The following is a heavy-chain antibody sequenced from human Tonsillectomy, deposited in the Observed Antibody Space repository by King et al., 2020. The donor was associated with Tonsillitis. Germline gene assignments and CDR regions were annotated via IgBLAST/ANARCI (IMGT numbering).Heavy chain of an antibody. Sequence: VQLVESGGGLIQPGGSLKLSCAASGFIFSGSAMHWVRQASGKGLEWVGRIRSKANSYATAYAASVKGRFTISRDDSKNMAYLQMNSLKPEDTAMYYCTSYTAMVSGYCFDIWGQGTMVTVSS. CDR3: TSYTAMVSGYCFDI. CDR1: GFIFSGSA. J-gene: IGHJ3*02. CDR2: IRSKANSYAT. D-gene: IGHD5-18*01. V-gene: IGHV3-73*02.